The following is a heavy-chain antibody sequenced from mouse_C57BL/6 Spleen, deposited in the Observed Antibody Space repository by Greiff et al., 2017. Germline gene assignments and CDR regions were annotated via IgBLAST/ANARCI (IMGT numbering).Heavy chain of an antibody. CDR2: ISSGGDYI. V-gene: IGHV5-9-1*02. Sequence: EVQRVESGEGLVKPGGSLKLSCAASGFTFSSYAMSWVRQTPEKRLEWVAYISSGGDYIYYADTVKGRFTISRDNARNTLYLQMSSLKSEDTAMYYCTRRWLPLAMDYWGQGTSVTVSS. D-gene: IGHD2-3*01. CDR3: TRRWLPLAMDY. J-gene: IGHJ4*01. CDR1: GFTFSSYA.